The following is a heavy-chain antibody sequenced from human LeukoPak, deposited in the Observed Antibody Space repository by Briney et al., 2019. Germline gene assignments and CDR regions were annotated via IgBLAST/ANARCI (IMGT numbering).Heavy chain of an antibody. J-gene: IGHJ5*02. Sequence: SETLSLTCTVSGGSISSSSYYWGWIRQPPRKRLEWIGSIYYSGSTYYNPSLKSRLTISVDTSKNQFSLKLSSVTAADTAVYYCARHLGYCSSTSCYTIIGWFDPWGQGTLVTVSS. CDR2: IYYSGST. D-gene: IGHD2-2*02. V-gene: IGHV4-39*01. CDR1: GGSISSSSYY. CDR3: ARHLGYCSSTSCYTIIGWFDP.